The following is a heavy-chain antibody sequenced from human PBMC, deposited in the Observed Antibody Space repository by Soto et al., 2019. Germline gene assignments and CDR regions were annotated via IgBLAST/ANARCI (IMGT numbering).Heavy chain of an antibody. D-gene: IGHD5-12*01. V-gene: IGHV3-11*01. Sequence: PGGSLRLSCAASGFTFSDYYMSWILQAPGKGLEWVSYISSSGSTIYYADSVKGLFTISRDNAKNSLYLQMNSLRAEDTAVYYCARDRSGYDYHFDYWGQGTLVTVSS. CDR3: ARDRSGYDYHFDY. J-gene: IGHJ4*02. CDR2: ISSSGSTI. CDR1: GFTFSDYY.